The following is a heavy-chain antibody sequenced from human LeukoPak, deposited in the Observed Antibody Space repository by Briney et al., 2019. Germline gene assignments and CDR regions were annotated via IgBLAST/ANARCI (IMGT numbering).Heavy chain of an antibody. CDR1: GFTFSSYW. Sequence: SGGSLRLSCAASGFTFSSYWMSWDRQAPGKGLEWVANIKQDGSEKYYVDSVKGRFTISRDNAKNSLYLQMNSLRAEDTAVYYCAREGYSSSWPSFDYWGQGTLVTVSS. J-gene: IGHJ4*02. CDR2: IKQDGSEK. V-gene: IGHV3-7*01. D-gene: IGHD6-13*01. CDR3: AREGYSSSWPSFDY.